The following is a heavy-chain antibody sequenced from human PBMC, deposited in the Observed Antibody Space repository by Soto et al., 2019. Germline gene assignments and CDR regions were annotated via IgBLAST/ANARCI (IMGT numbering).Heavy chain of an antibody. CDR2: VNPILNIA. CDR1: IGLFSSYV. V-gene: IGHV1-69*10. J-gene: IGHJ6*02. Sequence: SVKVSCKAPIGLFSSYVFNWVRQAPGQGLEWMGGVNPILNIADYAQKFQGRVTITADESTSTAYMELSSLRSEDTAVYYCAKTVAAHYYYGMDVWGQGTTVTVSS. D-gene: IGHD2-15*01. CDR3: AKTVAAHYYYGMDV.